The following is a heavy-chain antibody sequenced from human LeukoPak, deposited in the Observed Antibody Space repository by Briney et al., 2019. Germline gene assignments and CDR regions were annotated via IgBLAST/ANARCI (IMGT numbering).Heavy chain of an antibody. J-gene: IGHJ6*02. Sequence: PSQTLSLTCTVSGGSISSGGYYWSWIRQHPGKGLEWIGYIYYSGSTYYNPSLKSRVTISVDTSKNQFSLKLSSVTAADTAVYYCARLGVTPRYYNYYGMDVWGQGTTVTVSS. CDR3: ARLGVTPRYYNYYGMDV. D-gene: IGHD3-3*01. CDR1: GGSISSGGYY. V-gene: IGHV4-31*03. CDR2: IYYSGST.